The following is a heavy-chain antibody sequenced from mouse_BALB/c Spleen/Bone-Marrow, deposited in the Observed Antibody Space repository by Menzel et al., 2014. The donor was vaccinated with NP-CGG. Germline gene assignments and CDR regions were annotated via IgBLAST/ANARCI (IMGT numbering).Heavy chain of an antibody. J-gene: IGHJ3*01. D-gene: IGHD2-14*01. V-gene: IGHV14-3*02. Sequence: EAHLVESGAELVKPAASVRLSCTASGFNIKDSCMHWVEQRPEQGLERIGRIDPANGNTKYGPKFQGKATIALDTSSNTAYLQLSSLTSEDTAVYFCARRGDRYEAWFPYWGQGTLVTVSA. CDR2: IDPANGNT. CDR3: ARRGDRYEAWFPY. CDR1: GFNIKDSC.